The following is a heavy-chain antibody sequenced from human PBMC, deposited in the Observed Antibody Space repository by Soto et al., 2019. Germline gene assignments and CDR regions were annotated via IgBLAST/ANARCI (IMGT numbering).Heavy chain of an antibody. Sequence: PSETLSLTCDVSGVSISSGNWWSWVHQPPGKGLEWIAEVYNDGSANYHPSLESRATISVDRSKNQFSLRLSSVTAADTGKYYCARLVYDSRLNYLYFDHWGQGTLVTVSS. J-gene: IGHJ4*02. V-gene: IGHV4-4*02. CDR2: VYNDGSA. CDR1: GVSISSGNW. CDR3: ARLVYDSRLNYLYFDH. D-gene: IGHD3-22*01.